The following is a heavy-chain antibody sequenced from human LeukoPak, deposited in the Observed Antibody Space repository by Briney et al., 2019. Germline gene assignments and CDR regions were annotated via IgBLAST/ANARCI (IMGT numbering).Heavy chain of an antibody. CDR3: ARDAEEVDY. V-gene: IGHV3-30-3*01. CDR2: ISYDGSNK. CDR1: GFTFSSYA. Sequence: GGSLRLSCAASGFTFSSYAMHWVRQAPGKGLEWVAVISYDGSNKYYADSVKGRFTISRDNAKNSLYLQMNSLRAEDTAVYYCARDAEEVDYWGQGTLVTVSS. J-gene: IGHJ4*02.